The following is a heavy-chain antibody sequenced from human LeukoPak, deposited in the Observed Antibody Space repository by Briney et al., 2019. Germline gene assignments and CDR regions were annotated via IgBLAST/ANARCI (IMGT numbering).Heavy chain of an antibody. CDR3: ARASSKQLAGYLPDGFDI. V-gene: IGHV3-23*01. D-gene: IGHD3-9*01. J-gene: IGHJ3*02. Sequence: GGSLRLSCAASGFIFSNYAMSWVRQAPGKGLEWVSTISAGGGDTDYADSVKGRFTISRDNAKNSLSLQMNSLRADDAAVYYCARASSKQLAGYLPDGFDIWGQGTMVTVSS. CDR2: ISAGGGDT. CDR1: GFIFSNYA.